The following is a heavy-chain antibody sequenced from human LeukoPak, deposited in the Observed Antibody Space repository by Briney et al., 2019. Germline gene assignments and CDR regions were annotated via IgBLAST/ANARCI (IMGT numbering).Heavy chain of an antibody. V-gene: IGHV3-21*06. Sequence: GGSLRLSCAASGFTFSRYTMNWVRQAPGKGLEWVSAISSTSSYIYYADSVKGRFTISRDNAKSSLYLEMNSLGAEDAAVYYCARWGMGATDYWGQGTLVTVSS. J-gene: IGHJ4*02. CDR3: ARWGMGATDY. CDR2: ISSTSSYI. D-gene: IGHD1-26*01. CDR1: GFTFSRYT.